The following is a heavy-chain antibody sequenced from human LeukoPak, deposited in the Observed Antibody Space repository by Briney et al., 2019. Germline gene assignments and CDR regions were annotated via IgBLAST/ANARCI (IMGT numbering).Heavy chain of an antibody. J-gene: IGHJ2*01. Sequence: GASVKVSCKASGYTFTSYYMHWVRQAPGQGLEWMGIINPSGGSTSYAQKFQGRVTMTRDMSTSTVYMELSSLRSEDTAVYYCARDPGKAYCGGDCYLGTPAYWYFDLWGRGTLVTVSS. CDR2: INPSGGST. D-gene: IGHD2-21*02. CDR3: ARDPGKAYCGGDCYLGTPAYWYFDL. V-gene: IGHV1-46*01. CDR1: GYTFTSYY.